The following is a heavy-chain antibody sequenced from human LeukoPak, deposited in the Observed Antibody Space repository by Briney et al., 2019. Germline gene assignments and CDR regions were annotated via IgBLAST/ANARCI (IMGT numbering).Heavy chain of an antibody. CDR2: ISSGGTTI. J-gene: IGHJ3*02. Sequence: GGSLRLSCTPSGFLFSDFYMAWIRQAPGKGLECVAYISSGGTTISYADSVRGRFTISRDNAENVLYLQMDSLRSDDTAVYYCARDMSIAARRPYDAFDIWGQGTMVTVSS. D-gene: IGHD6-6*01. V-gene: IGHV3-11*01. CDR3: ARDMSIAARRPYDAFDI. CDR1: GFLFSDFY.